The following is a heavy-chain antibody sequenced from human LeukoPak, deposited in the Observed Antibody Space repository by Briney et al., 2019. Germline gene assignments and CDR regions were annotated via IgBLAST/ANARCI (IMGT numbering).Heavy chain of an antibody. Sequence: ASVKVSCKASGYTFTSYGISWVRQAPGQGLEWMGWISAYNGNTNYAQKLQGRVTMTTDTSTSTAYMELRSLRSDDTVVYYCARDQRDDFWSGLYYYYYYGMDVWGQGTTVTVSS. CDR1: GYTFTSYG. CDR3: ARDQRDDFWSGLYYYYYYGMDV. V-gene: IGHV1-18*01. D-gene: IGHD3-3*01. J-gene: IGHJ6*02. CDR2: ISAYNGNT.